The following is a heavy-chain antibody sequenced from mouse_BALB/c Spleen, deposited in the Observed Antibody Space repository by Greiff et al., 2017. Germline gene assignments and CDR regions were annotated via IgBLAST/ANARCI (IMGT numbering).Heavy chain of an antibody. Sequence: VQLQQSGPGLVQPSQSLSITCTVSGFSLTSYGVHWVRQSPGKGLEWLGVIWRGGSTDYNAAFISRLSISTDNTKSQVFFKMNSLLANDTAINYSAREDSSYNARDYGGQGTSVTISS. V-gene: IGHV2-2*02. J-gene: IGHJ4*01. CDR3: AREDSSYNARDY. D-gene: IGHD1-1*01. CDR1: GFSLTSYG. CDR2: IWRGGST.